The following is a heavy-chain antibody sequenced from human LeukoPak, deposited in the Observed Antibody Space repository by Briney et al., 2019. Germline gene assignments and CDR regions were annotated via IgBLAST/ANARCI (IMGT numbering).Heavy chain of an antibody. V-gene: IGHV3-7*05. CDR3: ARERGDY. CDR1: GFTFSSYA. CDR2: IKPDGSEK. J-gene: IGHJ4*02. Sequence: GGSLRLSCAASGFTFSSYAMHWVRQAPGKGLEWVANIKPDGSEKYYVDSVKGRFTIFRDNAKNSLYLQMNSLRAEDTAVYYCARERGDYWGQGTLVTVSS.